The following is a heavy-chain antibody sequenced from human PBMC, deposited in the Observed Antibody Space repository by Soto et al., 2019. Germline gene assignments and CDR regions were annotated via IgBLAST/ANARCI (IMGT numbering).Heavy chain of an antibody. CDR3: ASPYPNNWNDFGKVFDL. D-gene: IGHD1-20*01. CDR1: GGSFSGYY. V-gene: IGHV4-34*01. CDR2: INHSGST. J-gene: IGHJ3*01. Sequence: SETLSLTCAVYGGSFSGYYWSWIRQPPGKGLEWIGEINHSGSTNYNPSLKSRVTISVDTSKNQFSLKLSSVTAADTAVYYCASPYPNNWNDFGKVFDLWAQGTLVP.